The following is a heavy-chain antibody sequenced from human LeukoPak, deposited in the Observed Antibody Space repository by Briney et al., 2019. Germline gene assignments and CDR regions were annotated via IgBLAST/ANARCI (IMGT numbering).Heavy chain of an antibody. Sequence: TGGSLRLSCAASGFTFSDYYMSWIRQAPGKGLEWVSYISSSGSTIYYADSVKGRFTISRDNAKNTLYLQMNSLRAEDTAVYFCARVAVGEYNFHHWGQGTLVTVSS. CDR3: ARVAVGEYNFHH. CDR2: ISSSGSTI. J-gene: IGHJ4*02. CDR1: GFTFSDYY. D-gene: IGHD6-19*01. V-gene: IGHV3-11*04.